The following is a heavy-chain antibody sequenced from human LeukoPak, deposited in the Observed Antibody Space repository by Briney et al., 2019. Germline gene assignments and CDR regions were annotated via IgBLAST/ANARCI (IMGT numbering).Heavy chain of an antibody. V-gene: IGHV1-18*01. J-gene: IGHJ6*03. Sequence: VASVTVSCKASGYTFTSYGISWVRQAPGQGLEWMGWISTYNGNTNYAQKLQGRVTMTRNTSISTAYMELSSLRSEDTAVYYCARITRSYGYSYGYGYYYYYMDVWGKGTTVTISS. CDR3: ARITRSYGYSYGYGYYYYYMDV. CDR1: GYTFTSYG. D-gene: IGHD5-18*01. CDR2: ISTYNGNT.